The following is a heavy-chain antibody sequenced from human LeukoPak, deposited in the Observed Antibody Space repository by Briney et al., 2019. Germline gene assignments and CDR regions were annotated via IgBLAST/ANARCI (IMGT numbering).Heavy chain of an antibody. D-gene: IGHD5-24*01. V-gene: IGHV3-7*03. Sequence: GGSLRLSCAASGFTFSSYWMSWVRQAPGKGLEWVANIKQDGSEKYYVDSVKGRFTISRDNAKNSLYLQMNSLRAEDTAVYYCAKDYVSGDGYWDFDYWGQGTLVTVSS. CDR3: AKDYVSGDGYWDFDY. CDR1: GFTFSSYW. CDR2: IKQDGSEK. J-gene: IGHJ4*02.